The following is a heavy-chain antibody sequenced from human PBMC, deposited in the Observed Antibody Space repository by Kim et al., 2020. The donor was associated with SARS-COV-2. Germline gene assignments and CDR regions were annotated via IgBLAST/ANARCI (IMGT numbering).Heavy chain of an antibody. V-gene: IGHV7-4-1*02. CDR2: ISTRSGNP. CDR3: VRDSSCSDDRCYSFEY. J-gene: IGHJ4*02. Sequence: GSVKVSCKASGYTFTTYAINWVRQAPGQGLEWMGWISTRSGNPTYAQGFTGRLVFYLDTSVSTTYLQISSLKAEDTAVYYCVRDSSCSDDRCYSFEYWGQGTLVTVSS. D-gene: IGHD2-15*01. CDR1: GYTFTTYA.